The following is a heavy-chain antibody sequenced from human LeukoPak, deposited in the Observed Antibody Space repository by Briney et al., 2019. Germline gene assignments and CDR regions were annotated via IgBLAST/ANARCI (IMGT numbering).Heavy chain of an antibody. Sequence: GASVKVSCKASGYTFTGYYMHWVRQAPGQGLEWMGWIDPNSGGTNYAQKFQGRVTMTRDTSISTAYMELSRLRSDDTAVYYCARDRRQSSGYFGYWGQGTLVTVSS. CDR2: IDPNSGGT. J-gene: IGHJ4*02. V-gene: IGHV1-2*02. D-gene: IGHD3-22*01. CDR1: GYTFTGYY. CDR3: ARDRRQSSGYFGY.